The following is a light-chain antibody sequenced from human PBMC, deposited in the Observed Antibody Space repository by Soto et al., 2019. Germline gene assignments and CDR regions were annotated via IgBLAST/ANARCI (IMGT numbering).Light chain of an antibody. V-gene: IGKV3-20*01. J-gene: IGKJ4*01. CDR3: EQYGSSLFT. Sequence: EIVWTQSPGTQSLSPGERATRSCRASQSVSSKYLAWYQQKPGQAPRVLIYGTSIRASGVPERFSGGGSGTDFTLTITRLEPYDFAVYFCEQYGSSLFTFGGGTKVDFK. CDR2: GTS. CDR1: QSVSSKY.